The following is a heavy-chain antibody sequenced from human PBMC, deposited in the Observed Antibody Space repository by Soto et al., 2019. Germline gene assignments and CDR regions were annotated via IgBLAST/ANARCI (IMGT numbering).Heavy chain of an antibody. CDR3: VAVRDYYYYGMDV. Sequence: GESLTISSRCSGYSFTRYWIGWVRQMPGKGLEWMGIIYPGDSDTRYSPSFQGQVTISADKSISTAYLQWSSLKASDTAMYYCVAVRDYYYYGMDVWGQGTTVTVSS. J-gene: IGHJ6*02. V-gene: IGHV5-51*01. D-gene: IGHD3-10*01. CDR2: IYPGDSDT. CDR1: GYSFTRYW.